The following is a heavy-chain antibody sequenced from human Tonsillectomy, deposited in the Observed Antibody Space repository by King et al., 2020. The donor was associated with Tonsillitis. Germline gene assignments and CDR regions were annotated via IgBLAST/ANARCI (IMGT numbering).Heavy chain of an antibody. J-gene: IGHJ6*02. CDR3: TRDYYFDSDGYYYAMDV. V-gene: IGHV4-30-2*01. D-gene: IGHD3-22*01. CDR1: GGSISDGGFS. Sequence: QLQLQESGSGLVKPSQTLSLTCAVSGGSISDGGFSWSWIRQPPGKALEWIGYIYHTGSTSYNPSLKSRVTMSVDMSKNQFSLKLNSVTAADTAVYYCTRDYYFDSDGYYYAMDVWGQGTTVTVSS. CDR2: IYHTGST.